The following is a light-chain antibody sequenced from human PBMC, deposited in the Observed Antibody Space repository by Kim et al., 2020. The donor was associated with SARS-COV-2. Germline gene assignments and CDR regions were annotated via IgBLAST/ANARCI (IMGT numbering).Light chain of an antibody. J-gene: IGLJ2*01. CDR1: SSDVRAYEY. CDR2: DVS. CDR3: CPYAGTYTFV. V-gene: IGLV2-11*01. Sequence: LTQPRSVSGSPGQSVTISCTGTSSDVRAYEYVSWYQQHPGKAPKLVIYDVSERPSGVPDRFSASKSGNTASLTISGLQAEDEDDYYCCPYAGTYTFVFGGGTQLTVL.